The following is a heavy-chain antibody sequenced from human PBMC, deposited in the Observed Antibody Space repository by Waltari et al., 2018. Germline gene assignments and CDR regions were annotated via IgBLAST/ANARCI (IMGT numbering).Heavy chain of an antibody. J-gene: IGHJ4*02. CDR2: IYSGGST. V-gene: IGHV3-53*01. CDR3: ARAPKRTSSEVDY. Sequence: EVQLVESGGGLIQPGGSLRLSCAASGFTVSSNYVSWVRQAPGKGLEWVSVIYSGGSTYYADSVKGRFTISRDNAKNSLSLQMNSLRVEDTAVYYCARAPKRTSSEVDYWGQGTLVTVSS. D-gene: IGHD6-19*01. CDR1: GFTVSSNY.